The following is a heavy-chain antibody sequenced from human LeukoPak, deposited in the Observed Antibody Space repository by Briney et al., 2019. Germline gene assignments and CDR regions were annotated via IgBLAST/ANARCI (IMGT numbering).Heavy chain of an antibody. V-gene: IGHV4-34*01. CDR3: ARGRSVRAYYYGSGSPTLDY. CDR2: INHSGST. Sequence: PSETLSLTCAVYGGSFSGYYWSWIRQPPGKGLEWIGEINHSGSTNYNPSLKSRVTISVDTSKNQFSLKLSSVTAADTAVYYCARGRSVRAYYYGSGSPTLDYWGQGTLVTVSS. D-gene: IGHD3-10*01. J-gene: IGHJ4*02. CDR1: GGSFSGYY.